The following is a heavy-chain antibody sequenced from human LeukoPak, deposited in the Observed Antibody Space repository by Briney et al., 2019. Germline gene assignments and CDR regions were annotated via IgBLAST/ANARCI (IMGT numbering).Heavy chain of an antibody. V-gene: IGHV3-66*01. CDR2: IYSGGST. CDR1: GFTVSSNY. D-gene: IGHD3-10*01. J-gene: IGHJ4*02. Sequence: PGGSLRLSCAASGFTVSSNYMSWVRQAPGKGLEWVSVIYSGGSTYYADSVKGRFTISRDNSKNPLYLQMNSLRAEDTAVYYCARAARLLWFGELSTPYYFDYWGQGTLVTVSS. CDR3: ARAARLLWFGELSTPYYFDY.